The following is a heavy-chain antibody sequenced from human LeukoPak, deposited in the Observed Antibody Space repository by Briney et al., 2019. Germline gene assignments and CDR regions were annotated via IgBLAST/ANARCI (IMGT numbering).Heavy chain of an antibody. D-gene: IGHD6-13*01. CDR3: ARQGGSSSWYEFDY. CDR1: GGSISSYY. J-gene: IGHJ4*02. V-gene: IGHV4-59*08. Sequence: SETLSLTCTVSGGSISSYYWSWIRQPPGKGLEWIGYIYYSGSTNYNPALKSRVTISVDTSKNQFSLRLSSVTAADTAVYYCARQGGSSSWYEFDYWGQGTLVTVSS. CDR2: IYYSGST.